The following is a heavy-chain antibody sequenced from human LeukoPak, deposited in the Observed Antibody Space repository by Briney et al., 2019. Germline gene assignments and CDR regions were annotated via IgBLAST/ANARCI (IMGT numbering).Heavy chain of an antibody. CDR1: GGSISSSSYY. V-gene: IGHV4-39*01. J-gene: IGHJ3*02. Sequence: PSETLSLTCTVSGGSISSSSYYWGWIRQPPGKGLEWIGSIYYSGSTYYNPSLKSRVTISVDTSKNQFSLKPSSVTAADTAVYYCARGKAFDIRGQGTMVTVSS. CDR3: ARGKAFDI. CDR2: IYYSGST.